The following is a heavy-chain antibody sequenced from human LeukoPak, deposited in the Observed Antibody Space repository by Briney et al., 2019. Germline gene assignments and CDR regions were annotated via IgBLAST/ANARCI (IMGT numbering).Heavy chain of an antibody. D-gene: IGHD1-1*01. CDR2: VHPNSGNT. CDR1: GYPFTTYE. V-gene: IGHV1-8*01. Sequence: ASVKVSCKTSGYPFTTYEINWVRQAAGQGLEWMGWVHPNSGNTAYAQKFQGRVTITRDTSISTAYMELSSLRSDDKAVYFCARGPRNAPWGQGPRVTVSS. CDR3: ARGPRNAP. J-gene: IGHJ5*02.